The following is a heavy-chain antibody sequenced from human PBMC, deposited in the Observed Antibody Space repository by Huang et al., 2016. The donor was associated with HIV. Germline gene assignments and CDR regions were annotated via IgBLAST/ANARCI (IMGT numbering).Heavy chain of an antibody. CDR3: AKDGDTDYAPDY. V-gene: IGHV3-30*02. D-gene: IGHD2-2*01. Sequence: QVQLVESGGGVVQPGGSLRLSCAASGFTFSRYGMHWVRQAPGKGVGWVAFIRYDGSNEYYVDSVKGRFTISRDNSKNTLYLQINILRAEDTAVYYCAKDGDTDYAPDYWGQGTLVTVSS. CDR2: IRYDGSNE. CDR1: GFTFSRYG. J-gene: IGHJ4*02.